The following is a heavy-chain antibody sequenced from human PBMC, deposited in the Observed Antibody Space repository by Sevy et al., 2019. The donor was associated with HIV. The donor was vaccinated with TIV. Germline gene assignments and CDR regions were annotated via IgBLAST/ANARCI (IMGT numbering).Heavy chain of an antibody. Sequence: GGSLRLSCAVSGFTFSTYAMHWVRQAPGKGLECVAIVSSDGSEINYADSVKGRFTISRDNSRNTLYLQMNSLRTEDTALYYCARDELGSIDYRGQGTLVTVSS. D-gene: IGHD7-27*01. CDR2: VSSDGSEI. CDR3: ARDELGSIDY. CDR1: GFTFSTYA. J-gene: IGHJ4*02. V-gene: IGHV3-30-3*01.